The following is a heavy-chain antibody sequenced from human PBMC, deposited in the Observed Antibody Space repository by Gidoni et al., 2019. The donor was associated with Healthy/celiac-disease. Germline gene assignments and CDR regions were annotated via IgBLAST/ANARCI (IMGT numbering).Heavy chain of an antibody. V-gene: IGHV3-11*05. CDR1: GFPFSDYY. CDR3: ARSLVIHDAFDI. Sequence: QVQLVESGGGLVKPGGARRLSWAASGFPFSDYYMSWIRQAPGKGLEWVSYISSSSSYTNYADSVKGRFTISRDNAKNSLYLQMNSLRAEDTAVYYCARSLVIHDAFDIWGQGTMVTVSS. D-gene: IGHD3-9*01. J-gene: IGHJ3*02. CDR2: ISSSSSYT.